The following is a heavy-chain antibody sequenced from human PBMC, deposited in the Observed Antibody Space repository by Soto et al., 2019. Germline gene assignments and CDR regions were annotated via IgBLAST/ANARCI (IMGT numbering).Heavy chain of an antibody. D-gene: IGHD5-12*01. CDR1: GGSISSGGYY. CDR2: IYYSGST. J-gene: IGHJ5*02. CDR3: ARVVATPNGDWFDP. V-gene: IGHV4-31*03. Sequence: SETLSLTCTVSGGSISSGGYYWSWIRQHPGKGLEWIGYIYYSGSTYYNPSLKSRVTISVDTSKNQFSLKLSSVTAADTAVYYCARVVATPNGDWFDPWGQGTLVTVSS.